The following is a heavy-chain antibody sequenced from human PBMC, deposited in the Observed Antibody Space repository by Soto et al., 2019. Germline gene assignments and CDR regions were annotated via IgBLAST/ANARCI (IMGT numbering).Heavy chain of an antibody. CDR2: TYYSGSI. CDR3: VREDDGGDRDYYGLDV. D-gene: IGHD2-21*02. CDR1: GGSISSYY. V-gene: IGHV4-59*12. J-gene: IGHJ6*02. Sequence: SETLSLTCTVSGGSISSYYWSWIRQPPGKGLEWIGYTYYSGSIKYNPSLQSRLTMSVDTSKNVFSLNLSSVTAADTAVYFCVREDDGGDRDYYGLDVWGQGTTVTVSS.